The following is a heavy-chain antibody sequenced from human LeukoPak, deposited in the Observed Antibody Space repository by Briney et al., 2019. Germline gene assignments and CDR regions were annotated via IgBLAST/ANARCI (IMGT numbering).Heavy chain of an antibody. V-gene: IGHV1-18*01. CDR3: ARDLHWESCDRSTCSGLYYFDY. Sequence: ASVKVSCQASGFSFTTKNGISWVRQAPGQGFEWMGWIKGTNDNTNYAQKFQGRVTMTTDTSTSTAYMELRSLRSDDTAVYYCARDLHWESCDRSTCSGLYYFDYWGQGTLVTVSP. CDR1: GFSFTTKNG. CDR2: IKGTNDNT. D-gene: IGHD3-16*01. J-gene: IGHJ4*02.